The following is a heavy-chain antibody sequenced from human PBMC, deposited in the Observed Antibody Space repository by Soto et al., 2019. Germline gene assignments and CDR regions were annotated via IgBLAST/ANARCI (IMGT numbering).Heavy chain of an antibody. Sequence: EVQLLESGGGLVQPGGSLRLSCAASGFTFSSYAMSWVRQAPGKGLEWVSAISGSGGSTYYADSVKGRFTISRDNSKNTLYLQVNSLRAEDTAVYYCARTGDPKWELLYYFDYWGQGTLVTVSS. V-gene: IGHV3-23*01. J-gene: IGHJ4*02. CDR2: ISGSGGST. D-gene: IGHD1-26*01. CDR1: GFTFSSYA. CDR3: ARTGDPKWELLYYFDY.